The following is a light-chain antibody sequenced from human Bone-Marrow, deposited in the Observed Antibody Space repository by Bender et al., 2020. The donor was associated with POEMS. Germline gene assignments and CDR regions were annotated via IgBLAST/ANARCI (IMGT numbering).Light chain of an antibody. V-gene: IGLV2-11*01. CDR3: VAWDASLNGWV. CDR1: TGNVGGYNY. Sequence: QSALTQPRSVSGSPGQSVTISCTGTTGNVGGYNYVSWYQHHPGKAPKLIIYEGSKRPSGVPDRFSGSKSGTSASLAITGLQSDDEAIYFCVAWDASLNGWVFGGGTKLTVL. J-gene: IGLJ3*02. CDR2: EGS.